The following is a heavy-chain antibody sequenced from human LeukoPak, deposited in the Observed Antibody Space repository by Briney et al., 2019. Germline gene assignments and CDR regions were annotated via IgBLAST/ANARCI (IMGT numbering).Heavy chain of an antibody. CDR3: ARGQGSGYADY. Sequence: SETLSLTCTVSGGSISSGDYYWSWIRQPPGKGLEWIGYIYYSGSTYYNPSLKSRVTISVDTSKNQFSLKLSSVTAADTAVYYCARGQGSGYADYWGQGTLVTVSS. D-gene: IGHD5-18*01. CDR2: IYYSGST. J-gene: IGHJ4*02. CDR1: GGSISSGDYY. V-gene: IGHV4-30-4*01.